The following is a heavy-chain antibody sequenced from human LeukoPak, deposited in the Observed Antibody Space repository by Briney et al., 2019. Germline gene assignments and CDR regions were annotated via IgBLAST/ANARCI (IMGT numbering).Heavy chain of an antibody. CDR1: GFTFSSYW. Sequence: PGGSLRLSCAASGFTFSSYWMHWVRHTPGKGLVWVSRIKSDGSTIYADSVKGRFTISRDNAKNTLYLQMNSLRAEDTALYYCARDLDSSGYYPKGFFDYWGQGTLVTVSS. J-gene: IGHJ4*02. D-gene: IGHD3-22*01. CDR3: ARDLDSSGYYPKGFFDY. V-gene: IGHV3-74*01. CDR2: IKSDGST.